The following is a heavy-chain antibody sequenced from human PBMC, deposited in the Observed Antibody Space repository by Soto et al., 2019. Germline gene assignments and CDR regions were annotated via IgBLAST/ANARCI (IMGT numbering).Heavy chain of an antibody. Sequence: GGSLRLSCAASGFTFSSYDMHWVRQATGKGLEWVSAIGTAGDPYYPGSVKGRCTISRENAKNSLYLQMNSLRAGDTAVCYCARGAHYDILTGYPTIMYGMDVWGQGTTVTVSS. V-gene: IGHV3-13*05. J-gene: IGHJ6*02. CDR3: ARGAHYDILTGYPTIMYGMDV. CDR1: GFTFSSYD. CDR2: IGTAGDP. D-gene: IGHD3-9*01.